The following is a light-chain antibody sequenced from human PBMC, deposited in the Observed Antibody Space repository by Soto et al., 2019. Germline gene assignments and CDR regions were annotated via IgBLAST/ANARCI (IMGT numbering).Light chain of an antibody. CDR1: QTVSSNY. CDR2: GAS. V-gene: IGKV3-20*01. Sequence: EIVMTQSPATLAVSPGERATLSCRASQTVSSNYLAWFQQKGGQAPRLLIFGASSRAAGIPDRFSGSVSGTDFILTISRLEREDFAVYYCQHYGSSWTFGQGTKVDIK. CDR3: QHYGSSWT. J-gene: IGKJ1*01.